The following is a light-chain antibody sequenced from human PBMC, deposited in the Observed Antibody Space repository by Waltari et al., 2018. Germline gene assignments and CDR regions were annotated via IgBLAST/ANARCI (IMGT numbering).Light chain of an antibody. CDR1: SSNIGTGYD. Sequence: HSIPTPPPSVSGAPGQKVTISCTGGSSNIGTGYDAHLYQQLPGAAPKLLIFDNNNRPSGVPDRFSGSKSGTSASLDITGLQAEDEADYYCQSYDSSLSGSGVFGGGTKLTVL. J-gene: IGLJ3*02. CDR3: QSYDSSLSGSGV. CDR2: DNN. V-gene: IGLV1-40*01.